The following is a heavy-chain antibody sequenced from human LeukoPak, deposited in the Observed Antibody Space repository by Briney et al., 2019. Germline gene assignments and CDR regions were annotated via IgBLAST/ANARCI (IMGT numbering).Heavy chain of an antibody. D-gene: IGHD3-22*01. CDR1: GFTFSSSA. Sequence: GGSLRLSGAASGFTFSSSAMSWVRQAPGKGLEWVSAISGSGGSTYYADSVKGRFTISRDNSKNTLYLQMNSLRAEDTAVYYCARSSAGSSGYYYWGQGTLVTVSS. V-gene: IGHV3-23*01. CDR3: ARSSAGSSGYYY. CDR2: ISGSGGST. J-gene: IGHJ4*02.